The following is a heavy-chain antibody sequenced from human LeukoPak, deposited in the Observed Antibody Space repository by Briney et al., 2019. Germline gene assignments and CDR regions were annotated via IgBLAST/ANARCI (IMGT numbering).Heavy chain of an antibody. CDR2: IYYSGST. J-gene: IGHJ5*02. Sequence: SETLSLTCTVSGGSISSYYWSWLRQPPGKGLEWIGYIYYSGSTNYNPSLKSRVTISVDTSKNQFSLKLSSVTAADTAVYYCARWGGSGGSCHRSRCLNWFDPWGQGTLVTVSS. CDR1: GGSISSYY. V-gene: IGHV4-59*01. CDR3: ARWGGSGGSCHRSRCLNWFDP. D-gene: IGHD2-15*01.